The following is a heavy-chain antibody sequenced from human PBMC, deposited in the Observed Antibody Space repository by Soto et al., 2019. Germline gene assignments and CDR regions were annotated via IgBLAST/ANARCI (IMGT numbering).Heavy chain of an antibody. CDR1: GGSISSYY. V-gene: IGHV4-59*01. Sequence: QVQLQESGPGLVKPSETLSLTCTVSGGSISSYYWSWIRQPPGKGLEWIGYIYYSGSTNYNPSLESRVTIPVDTSKNQFSLKLSSVTAADTAVYYCARAGTTMVRGVISGWFDPWGQGTLVTVSS. CDR2: IYYSGST. D-gene: IGHD3-10*01. J-gene: IGHJ5*02. CDR3: ARAGTTMVRGVISGWFDP.